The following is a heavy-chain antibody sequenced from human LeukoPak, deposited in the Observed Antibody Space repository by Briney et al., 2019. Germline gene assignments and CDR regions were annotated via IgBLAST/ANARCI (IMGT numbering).Heavy chain of an antibody. J-gene: IGHJ4*02. CDR3: ARGYSYSWGY. CDR2: LYSGGST. V-gene: IGHV3-66*01. D-gene: IGHD5-18*01. Sequence: GGSLRLSCAASGFTVSSVYMSWVRQAPGKGLDWVSVLYSGGSTYYADSVKGRFTISRDNSKNTLYLQMNSLRAEDTAVYYCARGYSYSWGYWGQGALVTVSS. CDR1: GFTVSSVY.